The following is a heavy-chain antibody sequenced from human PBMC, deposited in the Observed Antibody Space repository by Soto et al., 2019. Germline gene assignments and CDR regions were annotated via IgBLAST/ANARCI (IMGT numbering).Heavy chain of an antibody. D-gene: IGHD3-10*01. CDR3: AKDDFYGSGSYQVYYYYMDV. Sequence: PGGSLRLSCAASGFTFSSYGMHWVRQAPGKGLEWVAVIWYDGSNKYYADSVKGRFTISRDNSKNTLYLQMNSLRAEDTAVYYCAKDDFYGSGSYQVYYYYMDVWGKGTTVTVSS. CDR1: GFTFSSYG. CDR2: IWYDGSNK. J-gene: IGHJ6*03. V-gene: IGHV3-30*02.